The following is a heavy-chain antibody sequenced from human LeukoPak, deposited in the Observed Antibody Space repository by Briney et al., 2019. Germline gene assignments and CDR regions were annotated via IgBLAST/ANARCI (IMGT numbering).Heavy chain of an antibody. CDR1: GGSISSYY. CDR2: IYTSGST. J-gene: IGHJ6*02. Sequence: SETLSLTCTVSGGSISSYYWSWIRQPTGKGLEWIGRIYTSGSTYYNPSLKSRVTMSVDTSKNQFSLKLSSVTAADTAVYYCARDSLTGPDYGMDVWGQGTTVTVSS. CDR3: ARDSLTGPDYGMDV. V-gene: IGHV4-4*07.